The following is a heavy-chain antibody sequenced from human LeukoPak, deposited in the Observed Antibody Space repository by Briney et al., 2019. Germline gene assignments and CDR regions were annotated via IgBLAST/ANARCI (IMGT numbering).Heavy chain of an antibody. CDR2: INWDGRSP. V-gene: IGHV3-20*04. CDR3: ARGLGAPDS. CDR1: GFTFDHYA. J-gene: IGHJ4*02. Sequence: GGSLRLSCAASGFTFDHYALTWVRQAPGKGLEWVSAINWDGRSPRYADSVKGRFTISRDNAKNSLYLQMDSLRAEDTALYYCARGLGAPDSWSQGTLVTVSS. D-gene: IGHD1-26*01.